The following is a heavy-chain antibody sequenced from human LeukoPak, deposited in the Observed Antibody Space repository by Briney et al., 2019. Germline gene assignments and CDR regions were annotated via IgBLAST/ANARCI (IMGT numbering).Heavy chain of an antibody. Sequence: PGGSLRLSCAASGFTFSSYGMSWVRQAPGEGLEWVSAISYSGGSTYYADSVKGRFTISRDNSKNTLYLQMNSLRAEDTAVYYCVREGRGPRYFDYWGQGTLVTVSS. D-gene: IGHD3-10*01. V-gene: IGHV3-23*01. CDR1: GFTFSSYG. J-gene: IGHJ4*02. CDR2: ISYSGGST. CDR3: VREGRGPRYFDY.